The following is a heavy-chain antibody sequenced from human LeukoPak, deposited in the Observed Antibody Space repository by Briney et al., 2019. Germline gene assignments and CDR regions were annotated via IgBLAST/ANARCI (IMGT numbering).Heavy chain of an antibody. J-gene: IGHJ6*03. D-gene: IGHD5-18*01. CDR2: IYHSGST. CDR1: GYSISSGYY. V-gene: IGHV4-38-2*02. Sequence: SETLSLTCIVSGYSISSGYYWGWIRQPPGKGLEWIGSIYHSGSTYYNPSLKSRVTISVDTSKNQFSLKLSSVTAADTAVYYCASPAMAFIDQGRYNYYYYMDVWGKGTTVTISS. CDR3: ASPAMAFIDQGRYNYYYYMDV.